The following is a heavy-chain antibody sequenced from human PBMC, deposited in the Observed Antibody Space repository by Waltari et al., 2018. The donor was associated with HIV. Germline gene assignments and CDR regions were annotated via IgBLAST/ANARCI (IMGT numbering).Heavy chain of an antibody. J-gene: IGHJ4*02. CDR2: ISGCGGET. CDR3: AKDYDPSGLAYVLIDC. D-gene: IGHD3-22*01. V-gene: IGHV3-23*04. Sequence: EVQLVESGGGLVQPGGSLRLTCAASGVNLTHYAITWVRQAPGTGLEWDSSISGCGGETYIADSAKGRFTISRDNSKNTVFLQMNSLRAEDTVLYYCAKDYDPSGLAYVLIDCWGQVTLVTVSS. CDR1: GVNLTHYA.